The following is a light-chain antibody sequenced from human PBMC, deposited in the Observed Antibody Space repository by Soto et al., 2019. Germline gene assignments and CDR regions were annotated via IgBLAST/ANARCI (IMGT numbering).Light chain of an antibody. CDR3: ASYKGYSLPLHV. J-gene: IGLJ1*01. V-gene: IGLV2-14*01. CDR1: SSDVGGYNY. CDR2: DVS. Sequence: QSALTQPASVSGSPGQSITISCTGTSSDVGGYNYVSWYQQHPGKAPKLMIYDVSNRPSGVSNRFSGSKSGNTASLTISGLQAEDEAYYYWASYKGYSLPLHVFGTVT.